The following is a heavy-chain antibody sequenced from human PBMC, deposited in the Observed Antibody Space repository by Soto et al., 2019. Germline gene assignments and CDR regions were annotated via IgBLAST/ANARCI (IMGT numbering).Heavy chain of an antibody. J-gene: IGHJ6*02. V-gene: IGHV1-46*01. CDR1: GYTFTSYY. Sequence: ASVKVSCKASGYTFTSYYMHWVRQAPGQGLEWMGIINPSGGSTSYAQKFQGRVTMTRDTSTSTVYMELSSLRSEDTAVYYCARDTVKTVFGVVIMGKLDVWGQGTTVTVSS. CDR3: ARDTVKTVFGVVIMGKLDV. D-gene: IGHD3-3*01. CDR2: INPSGGST.